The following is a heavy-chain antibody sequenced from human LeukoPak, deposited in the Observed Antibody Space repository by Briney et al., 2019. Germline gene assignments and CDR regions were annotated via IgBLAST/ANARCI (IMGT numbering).Heavy chain of an antibody. CDR3: AKDGVYYYDSSGYYYTDY. CDR1: GFTLSSYG. D-gene: IGHD3-22*01. V-gene: IGHV3-30*02. Sequence: GGSLRLSCAASGFTLSSYGMHWVRQAPGKGLEWVAFIRYDGSNKYYADSVKGRFTISRDNSKNTLYLQMNSLRAEDTAVYYCAKDGVYYYDSSGYYYTDYWGQGTLVTVSS. CDR2: IRYDGSNK. J-gene: IGHJ4*02.